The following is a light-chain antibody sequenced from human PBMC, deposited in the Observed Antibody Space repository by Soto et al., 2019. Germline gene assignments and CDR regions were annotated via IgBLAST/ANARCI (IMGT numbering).Light chain of an antibody. Sequence: QSVLTQSSSASASLGSSVKLTCTLNSGHSTYIIAWHQHQPGKAPRYLMKLEGSGSYNKGSGVPDRFSGSSSGADRCLTISNLQSEDEADYYCETWDSDTRVFGGGTKLTVL. J-gene: IGLJ2*01. CDR1: SGHSTYI. CDR3: ETWDSDTRV. V-gene: IGLV4-60*03. CDR2: LEGSGSY.